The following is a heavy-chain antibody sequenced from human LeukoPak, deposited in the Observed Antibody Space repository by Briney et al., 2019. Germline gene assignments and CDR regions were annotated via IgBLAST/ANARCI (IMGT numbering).Heavy chain of an antibody. CDR3: ARDSSNVDIVATRY. CDR2: IISSSSTI. J-gene: IGHJ4*02. CDR1: GFTFSTYS. D-gene: IGHD5-12*01. Sequence: GGSLRLSWAASGFTFSTYSMNWGGQAPGKGLEGVAYIISSSSTIYYADSVKGRFTISRDNAKNSLYLQMNSLRDEDTAVYYCARDSSNVDIVATRYWGQGTLVTVSS. V-gene: IGHV3-48*02.